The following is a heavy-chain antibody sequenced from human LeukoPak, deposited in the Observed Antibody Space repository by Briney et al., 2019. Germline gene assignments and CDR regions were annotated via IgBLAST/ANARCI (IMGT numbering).Heavy chain of an antibody. CDR3: ARGPLIALWFGE. D-gene: IGHD3-10*01. CDR2: IYAGDDI. J-gene: IGHJ4*02. Sequence: PGGSLRLSCAASGFTVSSNYMSWVRQAPGKGLEWVSIIYAGDDIYYADSVKGRFTISRDNSKNTLYLQMNSLRAEDTAVYYCARGPLIALWFGEWGQGALVTVSS. V-gene: IGHV3-53*01. CDR1: GFTVSSNY.